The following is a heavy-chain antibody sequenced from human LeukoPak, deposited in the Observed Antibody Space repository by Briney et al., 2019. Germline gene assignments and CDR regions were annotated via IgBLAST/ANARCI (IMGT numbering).Heavy chain of an antibody. CDR1: GFTFSSYW. D-gene: IGHD6-13*01. CDR3: ARDQGGSSSWYGNHHFDY. J-gene: IGHJ4*02. CDR2: IKQDGSEK. V-gene: IGHV3-7*01. Sequence: PGGSLRLSCAASGFTFSSYWMSWVRQAPGKGLEWVANIKQDGSEKYYVDSVKGRFTISRDNAKNSLYLQMNSLRAEDTAVYYCARDQGGSSSWYGNHHFDYWGQGTLVTVSS.